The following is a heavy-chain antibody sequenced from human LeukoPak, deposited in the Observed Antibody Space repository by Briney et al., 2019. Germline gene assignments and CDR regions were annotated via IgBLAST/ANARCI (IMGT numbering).Heavy chain of an antibody. D-gene: IGHD1-26*01. V-gene: IGHV3-30-3*01. J-gene: IGHJ4*02. CDR1: GFTLSSYA. CDR3: ARDLFGGSYGDGDY. CDR2: ISYDGSNK. Sequence: GGSLRLSCSASGFTLSSYAMHWVRQAPGKGLEWVAVISYDGSNKYYADSVKGRFTISRDNSKNTLYLQMNSLRPEVTAVYYCARDLFGGSYGDGDYWGQGTLVTVSS.